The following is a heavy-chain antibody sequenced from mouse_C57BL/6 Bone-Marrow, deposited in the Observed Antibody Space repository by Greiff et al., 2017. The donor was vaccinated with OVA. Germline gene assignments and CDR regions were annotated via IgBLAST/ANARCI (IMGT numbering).Heavy chain of an antibody. CDR2: IHPNSGSA. V-gene: IGHV1-64*01. CDR1: GYTFTSYW. CDR3: ARSIYYGSRDY. Sequence: QVQLQQPGAELVKPGASVKLSCKASGYTFTSYWMHWVKQRPGQGLEWIGMIHPNSGSANYNEKFKSKATLTVDKSSSTAYMQLSSLTSEDSAVYYCARSIYYGSRDYWGQGTSVTVSS. D-gene: IGHD2-2*01. J-gene: IGHJ4*01.